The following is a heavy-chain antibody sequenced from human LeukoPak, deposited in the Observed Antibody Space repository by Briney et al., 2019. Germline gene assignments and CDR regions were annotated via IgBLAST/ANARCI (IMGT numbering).Heavy chain of an antibody. CDR2: VDPEDGET. CDR3: ATGRGGHLQEFDY. J-gene: IGHJ4*02. V-gene: IGHV1-69-2*01. CDR1: GYTFTDYY. Sequence: ASVKISCKASGYTFTDYYMHWVQQAPGKGLEWTGRVDPEDGETIYAEKFQGRVTITADTSTDTAYMELSSLRSEDTAVYYCATGRGGHLQEFDYWGQGTLVTVSS. D-gene: IGHD3-10*01.